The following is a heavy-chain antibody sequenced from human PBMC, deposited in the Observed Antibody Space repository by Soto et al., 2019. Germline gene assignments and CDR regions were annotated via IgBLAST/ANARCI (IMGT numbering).Heavy chain of an antibody. CDR3: ARFSGSYTRGLDY. J-gene: IGHJ4*02. CDR1: GFTFSDHY. D-gene: IGHD1-26*01. Sequence: EVQLVESGGGLVQPGGSLRLSCAASGFTFSDHYMDWVRQAPGKGLEWVGRSRNKANSYSTEYAASVKGRFTLSRDESKNSLYLQMNSLKTEDTDVYYCARFSGSYTRGLDYWGQGTLVTVSS. V-gene: IGHV3-72*01. CDR2: SRNKANSYST.